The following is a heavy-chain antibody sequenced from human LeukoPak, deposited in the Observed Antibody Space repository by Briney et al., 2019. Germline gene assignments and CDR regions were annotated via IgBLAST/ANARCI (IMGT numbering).Heavy chain of an antibody. D-gene: IGHD1-26*01. V-gene: IGHV3-9*03. CDR1: GFTVDDYA. Sequence: GGSLRLSCAASGFTVDDYAMHWVRQAPGKGLEWVSGISWNSGSIGYADSVKGRFTISRDNAKNSLYLQMNSLRAEDMALYYCAKDAKWELRGGHFDYWGQGTLVTVSS. CDR2: ISWNSGSI. J-gene: IGHJ4*02. CDR3: AKDAKWELRGGHFDY.